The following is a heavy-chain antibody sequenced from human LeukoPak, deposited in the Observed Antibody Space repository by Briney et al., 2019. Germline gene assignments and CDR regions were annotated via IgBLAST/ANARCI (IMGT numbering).Heavy chain of an antibody. CDR3: ARDPGVIPVHYMDV. V-gene: IGHV3-23*01. D-gene: IGHD2/OR15-2a*01. Sequence: GGSLRLSCAASGFTFNKYAMTWVRQAPGKGLERVSAISTGGTTYYSDSVKGRFAISRDNSENTVFLQMNSLRADDTATYYCARDPGVIPVHYMDVCGRGTTGTVSS. CDR2: ISTGGTT. J-gene: IGHJ6*03. CDR1: GFTFNKYA.